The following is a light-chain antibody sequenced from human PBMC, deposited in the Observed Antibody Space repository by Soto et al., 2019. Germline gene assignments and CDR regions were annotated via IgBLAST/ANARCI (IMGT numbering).Light chain of an antibody. CDR1: QSISSY. J-gene: IGKJ1*01. V-gene: IGKV1-39*01. CDR2: GAS. Sequence: DIQMTQSPSSLSASVGDRVTITCRASQSISSYLNWYQQKPGKAPKLLIYGASSLQSGVPSMFSGSGSGTDFTLTISSLQPEDCATDYCQQSYSTPRTFGQGTKVDIK. CDR3: QQSYSTPRT.